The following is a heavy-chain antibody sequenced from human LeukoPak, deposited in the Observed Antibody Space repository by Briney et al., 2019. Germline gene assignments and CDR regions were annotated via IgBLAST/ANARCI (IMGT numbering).Heavy chain of an antibody. J-gene: IGHJ4*02. D-gene: IGHD7-27*01. CDR1: GVSISSYY. Sequence: SETLSLTCTVSGVSISSYYCSWIRQPPGKGLEWIGYDSNSGNINFNPALKGRVTISVDTSKRQFSLKLRSVTAADTAVYYCARDNWGSLDYWGQGILVTVSS. CDR2: DSNSGNI. CDR3: ARDNWGSLDY. V-gene: IGHV4-59*01.